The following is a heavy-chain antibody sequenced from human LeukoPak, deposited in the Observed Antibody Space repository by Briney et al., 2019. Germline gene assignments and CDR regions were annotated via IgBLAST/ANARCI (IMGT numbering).Heavy chain of an antibody. J-gene: IGHJ3*02. D-gene: IGHD5-12*01. CDR1: GFTVSSNY. Sequence: GGSLRLSCAASGFTVSSNYMSWVRQAPGKGLEWVSVIYSGGNTYYADSVKGRFTISRDNSKNTLYLQMNSLRAEDTAVYYCARMDIVATRAHDAFDIWGQGTMVTVSS. CDR2: IYSGGNT. CDR3: ARMDIVATRAHDAFDI. V-gene: IGHV3-53*01.